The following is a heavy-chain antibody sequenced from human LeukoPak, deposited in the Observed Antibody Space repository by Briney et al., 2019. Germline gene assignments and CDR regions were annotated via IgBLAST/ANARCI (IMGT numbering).Heavy chain of an antibody. CDR2: ISSSGSTI. CDR1: GFTFSSYA. D-gene: IGHD3-22*01. V-gene: IGHV3-48*01. J-gene: IGHJ4*02. Sequence: GGSLRLSCAASGFTFSSYAMHWVRQAPGKGLEWVSYISSSGSTIYYADSVKGRFTISRDNSKNTLYLQMNSLRAEDTAVYYCARAVRVRYYYDSSGYNDYWGQRTLVTVSS. CDR3: ARAVRVRYYYDSSGYNDY.